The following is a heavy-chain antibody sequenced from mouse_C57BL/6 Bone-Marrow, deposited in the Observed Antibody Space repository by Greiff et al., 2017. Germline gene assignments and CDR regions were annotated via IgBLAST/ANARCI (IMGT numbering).Heavy chain of an antibody. CDR3: ARILITTVGNYFDY. CDR2: ISTYYGDA. V-gene: IGHV1-67*01. D-gene: IGHD1-1*01. J-gene: IGHJ2*01. CDR1: GYTFTDYA. Sequence: VQLQESGPELVRPGVSVTISCKGSGYTFTDYAMHWVKQSHAKSLEWIGVISTYYGDASYNQKFKDKATMTEDKSSSTAYMELDRLASDDSAGYYCARILITTVGNYFDYWGQGTTLTVSS.